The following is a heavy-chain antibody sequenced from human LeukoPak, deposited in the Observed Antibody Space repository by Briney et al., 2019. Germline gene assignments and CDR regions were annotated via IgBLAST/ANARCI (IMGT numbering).Heavy chain of an antibody. CDR2: IYYSGST. CDR1: GGSISSYY. J-gene: IGHJ4*02. D-gene: IGHD2-21*02. Sequence: PSETLSLTCTVSGGSISSYYWSWIRQPPGKGLEWIGYIYYSGSTNYNPSLKSRITISVDTSKNQFSLKLSSVTAADTAVYYCARHRLGDYCGGDCYYDYWGQGTLVTVSS. CDR3: ARHRLGDYCGGDCYYDY. V-gene: IGHV4-59*08.